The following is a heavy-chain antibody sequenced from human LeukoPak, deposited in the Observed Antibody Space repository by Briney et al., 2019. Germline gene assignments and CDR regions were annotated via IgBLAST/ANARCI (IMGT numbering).Heavy chain of an antibody. D-gene: IGHD6-13*01. V-gene: IGHV4-4*02. CDR1: GGSISSGLW. J-gene: IGHJ4*02. Sequence: SSETLSLTCVAPGGSISSGLWWRWVRQSPGKGLEWIGEVFHTGSTNYNPALKSRVAISVDTSKNQFSLRLSSVTAADTAVYYCAGYGLSAPGTFFLDYWGQGTLVTVSS. CDR2: VFHTGST. CDR3: AGYGLSAPGTFFLDY.